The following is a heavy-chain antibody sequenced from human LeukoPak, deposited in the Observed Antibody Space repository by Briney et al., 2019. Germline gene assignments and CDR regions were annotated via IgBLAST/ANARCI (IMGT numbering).Heavy chain of an antibody. Sequence: PGGSLRLSCAASGFTVGSNYMSWVRQAPGKGLEWVSIIYSGGSTYYADSVKGRFTISRDNSKNTLYLQMNSLRAEDTAVYYCARDTYYDISGYPSWFDPWGQGTLVTVSS. V-gene: IGHV3-53*01. CDR3: ARDTYYDISGYPSWFDP. CDR2: IYSGGST. D-gene: IGHD3-22*01. J-gene: IGHJ5*02. CDR1: GFTVGSNY.